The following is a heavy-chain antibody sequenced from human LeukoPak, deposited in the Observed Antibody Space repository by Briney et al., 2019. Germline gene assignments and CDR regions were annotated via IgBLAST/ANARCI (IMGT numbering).Heavy chain of an antibody. J-gene: IGHJ4*02. CDR3: ARADHIAAAGTTYSY. D-gene: IGHD6-13*01. CDR1: GYTFTSYG. CDR2: ISAYNGNT. V-gene: IGHV1-18*01. Sequence: ASVKVSCKASGYTFTSYGISWVRQAPGQGLEWMGWISAYNGNTNYAQKLQGRVTMTTDTSTSTAYIELRSLRSDDTAAYYCARADHIAAAGTTYSYWGQGTLVTVSS.